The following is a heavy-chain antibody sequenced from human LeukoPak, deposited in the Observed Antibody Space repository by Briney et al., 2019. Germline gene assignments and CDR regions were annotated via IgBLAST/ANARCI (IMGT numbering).Heavy chain of an antibody. V-gene: IGHV3-30*18. J-gene: IGHJ5*02. CDR2: ISYDGSNK. CDR3: AKGGSGSYYEDWFDP. CDR1: GFTFSSYG. D-gene: IGHD3-10*01. Sequence: GGSLRLSCAASGFTFSSYGMHWVRQAPGKGLEWVAVISYDGSNKYYADSVKGRFTISRDNSKNTLYLQMNSLRAEDTAVYYCAKGGSGSYYEDWFDPWGQGTLATVSS.